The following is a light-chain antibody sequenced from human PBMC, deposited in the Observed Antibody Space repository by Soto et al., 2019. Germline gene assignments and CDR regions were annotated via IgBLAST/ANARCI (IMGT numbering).Light chain of an antibody. J-gene: IGLJ2*01. CDR2: EVS. CDR3: TSYTSSTTLVV. CDR1: SSDVGGYNY. Sequence: QSVLTQPASVSGSPGQSITISCTGTSSDVGGYNYVSWYQQHPGKAPKLIIYEVSNRPSGVSSRFSGSKSGNTASLTISGLQAEDEADYYCTSYTSSTTLVVFGGGTQLTVL. V-gene: IGLV2-14*01.